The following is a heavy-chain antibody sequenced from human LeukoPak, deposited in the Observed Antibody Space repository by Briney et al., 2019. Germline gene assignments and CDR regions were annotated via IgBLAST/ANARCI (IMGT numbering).Heavy chain of an antibody. CDR3: ARDGLVGATRLDY. D-gene: IGHD1-26*01. CDR2: IIPIFGTA. CDR1: GGTFSSYA. V-gene: IGHV1-69*13. Sequence: SVKVSCKASGGTFSSYAISWVRQAPGQGLEWMGGIIPIFGTANYAQKFQGRVTITAGESTSTAYMELSSLRSEDTAVYYCARDGLVGATRLDYWGQGTLVTVSS. J-gene: IGHJ4*02.